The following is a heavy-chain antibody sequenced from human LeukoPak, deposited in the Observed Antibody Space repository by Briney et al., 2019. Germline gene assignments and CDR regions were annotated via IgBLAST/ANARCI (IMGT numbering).Heavy chain of an antibody. Sequence: SETLSLTCTVSGVSISGFYWNWIRQPPRKGLEWVGYGHTGGSISSNPSLSSRVAFSMDTSKNQVSLRLNSVTATDTAVYYCARRRGGFGEGEFDYWGQGIPVTVST. D-gene: IGHD3-10*01. J-gene: IGHJ4*02. CDR1: GVSISGFY. V-gene: IGHV4-4*08. CDR2: GHTGGSI. CDR3: ARRRGGFGEGEFDY.